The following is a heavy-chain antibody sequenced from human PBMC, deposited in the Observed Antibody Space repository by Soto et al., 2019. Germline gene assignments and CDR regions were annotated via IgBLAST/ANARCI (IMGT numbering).Heavy chain of an antibody. Sequence: QVQLVESGGGVVQPGRSLRLSCVASGFTFNNYAFHWVRQAPGTGLEWVAVISNDGSDKYYADSVKGRFTISRDSSKNTLHLQMDSLRAEDTAVYYCAKVSIAPAKPFYFDSWGQGTLVTVSS. J-gene: IGHJ4*02. D-gene: IGHD6-13*01. CDR2: ISNDGSDK. CDR3: AKVSIAPAKPFYFDS. V-gene: IGHV3-30*18. CDR1: GFTFNNYA.